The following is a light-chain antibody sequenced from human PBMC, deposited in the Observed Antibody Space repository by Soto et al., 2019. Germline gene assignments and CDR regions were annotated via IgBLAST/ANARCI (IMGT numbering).Light chain of an antibody. V-gene: IGKV3-20*01. J-gene: IGKJ2*01. CDR1: QSVSSNY. CDR3: QQYGSSPMYT. CDR2: GAS. Sequence: EIVLTQSPGTLSLSPGERATLSCRASQSVSSNYLAWYQQKPGQPPRLLIYGASNRATGIPDRFSGGGSGTDFTLTITRLEPEDFAVYYCQQYGSSPMYTFGQGTKLEIK.